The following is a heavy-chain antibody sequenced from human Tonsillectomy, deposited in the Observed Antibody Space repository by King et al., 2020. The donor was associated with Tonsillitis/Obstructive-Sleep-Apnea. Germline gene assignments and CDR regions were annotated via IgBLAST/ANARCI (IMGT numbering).Heavy chain of an antibody. CDR2: IKSKTDGGTT. CDR3: TGRNQFDD. Sequence: VQLVESGGGLLKPGGSLRLSCVVSGFTFSNAWMSWVRQASGKGLEWVGRIKSKTDGGTTDYAAPVKGRFTISRDDSKNTLYLQMNSLKTEDTAMYYCTGRNQFDDWGQGTLVTVSS. CDR1: GFTFSNAW. V-gene: IGHV3-15*01. D-gene: IGHD1-14*01. J-gene: IGHJ4*02.